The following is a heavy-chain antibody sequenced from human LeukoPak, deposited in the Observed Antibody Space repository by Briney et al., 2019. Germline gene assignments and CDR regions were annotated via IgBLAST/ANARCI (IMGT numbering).Heavy chain of an antibody. CDR1: GFTVSGTY. CDR3: AGATKWLAHDF. CDR2: IYDAGST. J-gene: IGHJ4*02. D-gene: IGHD6-19*01. V-gene: IGHV3-53*01. Sequence: GGSLRLSCAASGFTVSGTYMSWVRQAAGKGWEWVSTIYDAGSTSYADSVKGRFTISRDNSKNTLFLQMNSLRADDTAVYYCAGATKWLAHDFWGQGTLVTVSS.